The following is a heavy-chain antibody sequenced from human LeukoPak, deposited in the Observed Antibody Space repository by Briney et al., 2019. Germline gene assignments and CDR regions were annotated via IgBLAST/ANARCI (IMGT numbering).Heavy chain of an antibody. J-gene: IGHJ4*02. D-gene: IGHD5-24*01. CDR2: ISYDGGEI. CDR1: GFTFGDYA. Sequence: PGRSLRLSRTASGFTFGDYAMHWVRRAPGKGLEWLAVISYDGGEIYYADAVKGRFTISRDDSKNTLYLQMNSLRAEDTAVYYCVRDGYNGSPFDYWGQGTLVTVSS. CDR3: VRDGYNGSPFDY. V-gene: IGHV3-30*01.